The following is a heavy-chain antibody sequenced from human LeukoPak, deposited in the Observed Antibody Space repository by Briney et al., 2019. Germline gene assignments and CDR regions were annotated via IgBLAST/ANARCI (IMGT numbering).Heavy chain of an antibody. CDR2: IYYSGST. CDR3: ATTLTYTYMDV. CDR1: GGSISSYY. J-gene: IGHJ6*03. Sequence: SETLSLTCTVSGGSISSYYWSWIRQPPGKGLEWIGYIYYSGSTNYNPSLESRVTISVDTSKNQFSLKLSSVTAADTAVYYCATTLTYTYMDVWGKGTTVTVSS. V-gene: IGHV4-59*01. D-gene: IGHD2/OR15-2a*01.